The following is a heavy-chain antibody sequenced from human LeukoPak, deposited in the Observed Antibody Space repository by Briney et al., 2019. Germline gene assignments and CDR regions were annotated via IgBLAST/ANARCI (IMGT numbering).Heavy chain of an antibody. Sequence: ETLSLTCTVSGGSISSYYWSWIRQAPGKGLEWVSGISGSGDRTYYAESVKGRFTISRDNSKNTLCLQMNSLRAEDTAVYFCAAGWYSGSTDYWGQGTLVTVSS. CDR1: GGSISSYY. J-gene: IGHJ4*02. D-gene: IGHD1-26*01. CDR2: ISGSGDRT. CDR3: AAGWYSGSTDY. V-gene: IGHV3-23*01.